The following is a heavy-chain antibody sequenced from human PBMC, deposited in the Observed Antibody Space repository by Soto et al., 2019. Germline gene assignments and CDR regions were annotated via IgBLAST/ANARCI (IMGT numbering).Heavy chain of an antibody. V-gene: IGHV5-51*03. Sequence: EVQLVQSGPEVKKSGESLKISCKGSGYSFTSNWIGWLRQMPGKGLEWMGIIYPSDSDTRYSPSFQGQVTISADKSISTAYLQWSSLKASDTAMYYCARPPSGTTTFFDSWGQGTLVTVSS. CDR2: IYPSDSDT. CDR1: GYSFTSNW. J-gene: IGHJ4*02. CDR3: ARPPSGTTTFFDS. D-gene: IGHD3-3*01.